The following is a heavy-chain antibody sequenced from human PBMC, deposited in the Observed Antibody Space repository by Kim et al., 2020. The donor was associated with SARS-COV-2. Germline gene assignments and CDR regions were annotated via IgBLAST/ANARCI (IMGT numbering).Heavy chain of an antibody. CDR2: IYYSGST. D-gene: IGHD5-12*01. V-gene: IGHV4-39*07. J-gene: IGHJ6*02. CDR3: AREGRGYSGYVGGEDGMDV. Sequence: SETLSLTCTVSGGSISSSSYYWGWIRQPPGKGLEWIGSIYYSGSTYYNPSLKSRVTISVDTSKNQFSLKLSSVTAADTAVYYCAREGRGYSGYVGGEDGMDVWGQGTTVTVSS. CDR1: GGSISSSSYY.